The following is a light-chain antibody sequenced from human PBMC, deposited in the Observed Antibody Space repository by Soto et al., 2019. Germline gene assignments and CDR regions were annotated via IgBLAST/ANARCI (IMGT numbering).Light chain of an antibody. CDR1: SSGVGCYNY. CDR2: EVS. Sequence: QSALAQPASVSGSPGQSITISCTGTSSGVGCYNYVAWYEQHPGKAPKVWIFEVSNRPSGVSSRFSGSKSGNKASLNISGLQAEDEADYYCSSYATSSTLVFGTXTXVNVL. J-gene: IGLJ1*01. CDR3: SSYATSSTLV. V-gene: IGLV2-14*01.